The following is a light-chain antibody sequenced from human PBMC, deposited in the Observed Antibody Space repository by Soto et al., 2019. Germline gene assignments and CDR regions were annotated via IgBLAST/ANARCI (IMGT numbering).Light chain of an antibody. CDR2: DTT. V-gene: IGKV3-11*01. CDR3: QQRRNLPYT. Sequence: ETLLTQSPGTLSLSPGERATLSCRASQSVSNYLAWFQQKPGQAPRLLIFDTTNRAPGTPARFSGSGSVTAFTLTISSLEPEDFAVYYCQQRRNLPYTFGQGTKLEIK. J-gene: IGKJ2*01. CDR1: QSVSNY.